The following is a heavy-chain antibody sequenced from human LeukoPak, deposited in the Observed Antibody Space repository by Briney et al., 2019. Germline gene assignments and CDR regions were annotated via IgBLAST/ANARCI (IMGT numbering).Heavy chain of an antibody. CDR3: ASRRYCSSTSPTCFDY. CDR1: GFTFSSYG. Sequence: PGGSLRLSCAASGFTFSSYGMHWVRQAPGKGLEWVANIKQDGSEKYYVDSVKGRFTISRDNAKNSLYLQMNSLRAEDTAVYYCASRRYCSSTSPTCFDYWGQGTLVTVSS. J-gene: IGHJ4*02. V-gene: IGHV3-7*01. D-gene: IGHD2-2*01. CDR2: IKQDGSEK.